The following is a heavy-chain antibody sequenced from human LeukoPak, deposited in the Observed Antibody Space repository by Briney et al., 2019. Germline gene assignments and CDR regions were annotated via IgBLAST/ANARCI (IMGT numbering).Heavy chain of an antibody. Sequence: ASVKVPCKASGYTFTSYDINSVRQATGQGLEWMGWMNPNSGNTGYAQKFQGRVTITRNTSISTAYMQLSSLRSEDTAVYYCARAPSWGGNPLGGYYPYYMDVWGKGTTVTVSS. CDR2: MNPNSGNT. J-gene: IGHJ6*03. V-gene: IGHV1-8*03. CDR3: ARAPSWGGNPLGGYYPYYMDV. CDR1: GYTFTSYD. D-gene: IGHD4-23*01.